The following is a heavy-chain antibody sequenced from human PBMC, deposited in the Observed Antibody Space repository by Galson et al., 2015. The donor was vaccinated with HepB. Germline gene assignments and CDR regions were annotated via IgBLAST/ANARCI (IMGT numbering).Heavy chain of an antibody. CDR1: DSTFTNYC. V-gene: IGHV1-18*04. CDR3: ARDDSGDPTWLDP. Sequence: SVKVSCKASDSTFTNYCISWVRQAPGQGLEWMGWISSYNGNTNYAQKLQGRVTMTTDTSTSTAYTELRSLRSDDTAVYYCARDDSGDPTWLDPWGQGTLVTVSS. J-gene: IGHJ5*02. CDR2: ISSYNGNT. D-gene: IGHD4-17*01.